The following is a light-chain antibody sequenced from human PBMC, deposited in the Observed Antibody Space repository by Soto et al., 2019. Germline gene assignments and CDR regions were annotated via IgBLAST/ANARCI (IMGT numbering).Light chain of an antibody. CDR2: GAH. Sequence: EIVLTQSQGTLSLSPGERATLSYLDRQSVSSNYLAWCNHNPGQAPRLFSSGAHRRATGIPDRFSGSGSVTDFTLTISRLEPEDFAVYYCQQYGDSPITFGQGTRLEIK. V-gene: IGKV3-20*01. J-gene: IGKJ5*01. CDR1: QSVSSNY. CDR3: QQYGDSPIT.